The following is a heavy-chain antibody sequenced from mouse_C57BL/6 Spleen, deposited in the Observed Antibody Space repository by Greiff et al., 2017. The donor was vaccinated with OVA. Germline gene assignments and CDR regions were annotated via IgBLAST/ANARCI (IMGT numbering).Heavy chain of an antibody. CDR2: ISSGSSTI. V-gene: IGHV5-17*01. Sequence: EVHLVESGGGLVKPGGSLKLSCAASGFTFSDYGMHWVRQAPEKGLEWVAYISSGSSTIYYADTVKGRFTISRDNAKNTLFLQMTSLRSEDTAMYYCARGWDGGYYAMDYWGQGTSVTVSS. CDR3: ARGWDGGYYAMDY. D-gene: IGHD4-1*01. CDR1: GFTFSDYG. J-gene: IGHJ4*01.